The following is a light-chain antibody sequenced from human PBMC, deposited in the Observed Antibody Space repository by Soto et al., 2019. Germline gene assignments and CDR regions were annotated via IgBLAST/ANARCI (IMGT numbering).Light chain of an antibody. CDR3: VQRSTWPWT. J-gene: IGKJ1*01. CDR1: QSVSNY. V-gene: IGKV3-11*01. CDR2: DTF. Sequence: IVLTQSPATLSLSPGARATLSCRAGQSVSNYLAWYQQKPGQAPRLLIYDTFIRATVIPARFSGSASGTDFTLTISSLQPEYLAVYFYVQRSTWPWTSGQGTKVEIK.